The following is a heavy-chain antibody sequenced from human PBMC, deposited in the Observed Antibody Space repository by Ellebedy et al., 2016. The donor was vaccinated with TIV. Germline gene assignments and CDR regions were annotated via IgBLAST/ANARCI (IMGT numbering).Heavy chain of an antibody. CDR2: IDPSDSYT. J-gene: IGHJ6*03. V-gene: IGHV5-10-1*01. D-gene: IGHD3-9*01. Sequence: GESLKISXKGSGYSFTSYWISWVRQMPGKGLEWMGRIDPSDSYTNYSPSFQGHVTISADKSISTAYMELSRLRSDDTAVYYCARLGDNYYYYMDVWGKGTTVTVSS. CDR3: ARLGDNYYYYMDV. CDR1: GYSFTSYW.